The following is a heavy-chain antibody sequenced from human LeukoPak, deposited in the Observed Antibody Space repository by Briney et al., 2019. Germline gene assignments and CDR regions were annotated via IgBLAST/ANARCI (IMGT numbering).Heavy chain of an antibody. J-gene: IGHJ4*02. CDR1: GFTFSSYW. Sequence: GGSLRLSCVASGFTFSSYWMHWVRQAPGKGLVWVSGINTDGSTTSYADSVGGRVTISRDNAKNTLYLQMNSLRAEDTAVYYCTRASLEDWGQGTLVTVSS. V-gene: IGHV3-74*01. CDR2: INTDGSTT. CDR3: TRASLED.